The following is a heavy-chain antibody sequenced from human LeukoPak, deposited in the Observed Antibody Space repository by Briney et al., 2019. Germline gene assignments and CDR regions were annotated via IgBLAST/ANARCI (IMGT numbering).Heavy chain of an antibody. J-gene: IGHJ4*02. D-gene: IGHD2-21*01. CDR2: INPTSGGT. CDR1: GYTXTDYY. Sequence: ASVKVSCKASGYTXTDYYVNWVRQAPGQGLEWVGWINPTSGGTSYAQKFQGRVTLTRDTSINTAYMDLSSLRYDDTAIYYCARGHSGDGYHFDYWGQGTLVAVSS. V-gene: IGHV1-2*02. CDR3: ARGHSGDGYHFDY.